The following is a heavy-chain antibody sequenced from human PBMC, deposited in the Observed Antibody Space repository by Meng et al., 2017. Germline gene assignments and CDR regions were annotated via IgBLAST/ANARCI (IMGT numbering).Heavy chain of an antibody. CDR3: ARDDQIDGYNY. V-gene: IGHV3-11*01. Sequence: GESLKISCAASGFTFSDYYMSWIRQAPGKGLEWVSYISSSGSTIYYADSVKGRFTISRDNAKNSLYLQMNSLRAEDTAVYYCARDDQIDGYNYWGQGTLVTVSS. CDR2: ISSSGSTI. CDR1: GFTFSDYY. D-gene: IGHD5-24*01. J-gene: IGHJ4*02.